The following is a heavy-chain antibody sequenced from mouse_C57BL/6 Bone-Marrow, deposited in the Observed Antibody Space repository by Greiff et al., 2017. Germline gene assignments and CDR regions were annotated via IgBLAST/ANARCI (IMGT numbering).Heavy chain of an antibody. CDR2: IDPENGDT. V-gene: IGHV14-4*01. D-gene: IGHD1-1*01. Sequence: EVKLVESGAELVRPGASVKLSCTASGFNIKDDYMHWVKQRPEQGLEWIGWIDPENGDTEYASKFQGKATITADTSSNTAYLQLSSLTSEDTAVYYCTTGLYYGSSYVGYWGQGTTLTVSS. CDR1: GFNIKDDY. CDR3: TTGLYYGSSYVGY. J-gene: IGHJ2*01.